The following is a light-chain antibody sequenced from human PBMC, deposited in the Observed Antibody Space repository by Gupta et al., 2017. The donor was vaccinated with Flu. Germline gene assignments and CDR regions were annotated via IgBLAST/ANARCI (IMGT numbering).Light chain of an antibody. CDR3: QRRSNSPPFT. V-gene: IGKV3-11*01. CDR1: QSVTSY. Sequence: ATLSLSPGERATLSCRASQSVTSYLAWYQQKPGQAPRLLIYDTSNRATGIPARFSGSGSGTDFTLTISSLEPEDFAVYYCQRRSNSPPFTFGPGTRMDIK. CDR2: DTS. J-gene: IGKJ3*01.